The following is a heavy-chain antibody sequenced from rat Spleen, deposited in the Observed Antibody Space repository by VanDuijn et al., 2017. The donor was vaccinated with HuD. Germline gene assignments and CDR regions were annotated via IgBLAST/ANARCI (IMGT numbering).Heavy chain of an antibody. V-gene: IGHV5S13*01. CDR1: GFTFSNYD. Sequence: EVHLVESGGGLVQPGRSLKLSCAASGFTFSNYDMAWVRQAPTKGLEWIASISTGGGNTYYRDSVKGRFTISRDNAKNTQYLQMDSLRSEDTATYYCAREDTGWFAYWGQGTLVTVSS. J-gene: IGHJ3*01. CDR3: AREDTGWFAY. D-gene: IGHD2-2*01. CDR2: ISTGGGNT.